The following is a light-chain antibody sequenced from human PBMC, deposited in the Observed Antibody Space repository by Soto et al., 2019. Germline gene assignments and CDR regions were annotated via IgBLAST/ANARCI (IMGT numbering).Light chain of an antibody. CDR1: SSDVGGYNY. Sequence: QSALTQPPSASGSPGQSVTISCTGTSSDVGGYNYVSWYQQHPGKAPKLMIYEVTKRPSGVPDRFSGSKSGNTASLTVSGLQAEDEADYYCSSYAGSSNFDFGTGTKVTGL. CDR2: EVT. V-gene: IGLV2-8*01. J-gene: IGLJ1*01. CDR3: SSYAGSSNFD.